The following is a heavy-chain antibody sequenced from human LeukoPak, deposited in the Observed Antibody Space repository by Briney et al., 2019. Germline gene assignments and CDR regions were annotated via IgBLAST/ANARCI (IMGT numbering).Heavy chain of an antibody. V-gene: IGHV1-58*02. D-gene: IGHD6-19*01. CDR1: GFTFTSSA. CDR2: IVVGSGNT. J-gene: IGHJ5*02. Sequence: SVKVSCKASGFTFTSSAMQWVRQARGQRLEWIGWIVVGSGNTNYAQKFQERVTITRDMSTSTAYMELSSLKASDTAMYYCARHVHSSGWGWFDPWGQGTLVTVSS. CDR3: ARHVHSSGWGWFDP.